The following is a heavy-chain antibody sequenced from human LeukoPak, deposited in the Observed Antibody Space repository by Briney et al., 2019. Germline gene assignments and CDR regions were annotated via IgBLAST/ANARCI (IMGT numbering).Heavy chain of an antibody. CDR2: ISAYNGNT. CDR1: GYTFTSYG. J-gene: IGHJ4*02. Sequence: GASVKVSCKASGYTFTSYGISWVRQAPGQGLEWMGWISAYNGNTNYAQKLPGRVTMTTDTSTSTAYMELRSLRSDDTAVYYCARVPIFGVVTAYYFDYWGQGTLVTVSS. V-gene: IGHV1-18*01. CDR3: ARVPIFGVVTAYYFDY. D-gene: IGHD3-3*01.